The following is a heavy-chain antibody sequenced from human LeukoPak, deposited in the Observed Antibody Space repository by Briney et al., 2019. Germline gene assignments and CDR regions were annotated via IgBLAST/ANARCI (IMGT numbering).Heavy chain of an antibody. Sequence: PSETLSLTCTAAGGSISSNSYDWGWIRQPPGKGLEWIGTIYYSGGTYYNPSLKSRVTISIETSKNQFSLKLNSVSAADTAVYYSARLVRYWSTEICYHFDYWGQGTLVTVSS. CDR1: GGSISSNSYD. CDR3: ARLVRYWSTEICYHFDY. CDR2: IYYSGGT. D-gene: IGHD2-2*01. V-gene: IGHV4-39*01. J-gene: IGHJ4*02.